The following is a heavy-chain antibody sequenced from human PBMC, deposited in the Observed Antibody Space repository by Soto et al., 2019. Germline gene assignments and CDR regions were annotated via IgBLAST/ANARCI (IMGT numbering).Heavy chain of an antibody. D-gene: IGHD5-18*01. J-gene: IGHJ4*02. CDR1: GFAFSSYG. CDR2: ISYDGSLQ. Sequence: QAQPVESGGGVVQPGRSLRLSCAASGFAFSSYGMHWVRQAPGTGLEWVAVISYDGSLQHYADSVKGRFTISRDNSKNMVLLQISSLRAEDTAVYYCVSDRGYGHASVPYSWGQGTLVSVSS. V-gene: IGHV3-30*03. CDR3: VSDRGYGHASVPYS.